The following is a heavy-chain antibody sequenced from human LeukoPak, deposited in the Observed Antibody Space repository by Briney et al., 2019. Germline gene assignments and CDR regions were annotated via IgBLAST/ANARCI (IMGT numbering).Heavy chain of an antibody. J-gene: IGHJ3*01. CDR3: ARDAPRWRNVFDF. CDR1: GYTFTSCG. Sequence: ASVKVSCKTSGYTFTSCGICWVRRAPGQGLEWMGWVSAYNGDTNYAQKFRGRVTMTRDTSTSTAYMELRSLRSDDTAVYYCARDAPRWRNVFDFWGQGTMVSVSS. V-gene: IGHV1-18*01. D-gene: IGHD4-23*01. CDR2: VSAYNGDT.